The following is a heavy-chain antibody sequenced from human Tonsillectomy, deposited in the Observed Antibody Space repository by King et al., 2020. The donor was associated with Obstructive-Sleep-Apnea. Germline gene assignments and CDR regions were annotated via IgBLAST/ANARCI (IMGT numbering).Heavy chain of an antibody. J-gene: IGHJ4*02. V-gene: IGHV4-30-4*01. CDR2: IYYSGST. CDR3: ARATVVTPYYLDY. D-gene: IGHD4-23*01. CDR1: GGSISSGDYY. Sequence: VQLQESGPGLVKPSQTLSLTCTVSGGSISSGDYYWSCIRQPPGKGLEWIGYIYYSGSTYYNPSLKSRVTISVDTSKNQFSLKLSSVTAADTAVYYCARATVVTPYYLDYWGQGTLVTVSS.